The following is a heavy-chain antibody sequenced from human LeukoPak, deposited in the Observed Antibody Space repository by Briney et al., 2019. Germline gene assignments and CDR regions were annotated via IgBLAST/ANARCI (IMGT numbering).Heavy chain of an antibody. D-gene: IGHD3-10*01. Sequence: GGSLRLSCAASGFTFNDAWMNWVRQAPGKGLEWVGRIKRKTEGGTTDYGAPVKGRFSISRDDSKNTAYLQMNSLKTEDTAFYYCTTGNFGPYWGQGTLVTVSS. J-gene: IGHJ4*02. CDR3: TTGNFGPY. V-gene: IGHV3-15*07. CDR1: GFTFNDAW. CDR2: IKRKTEGGTT.